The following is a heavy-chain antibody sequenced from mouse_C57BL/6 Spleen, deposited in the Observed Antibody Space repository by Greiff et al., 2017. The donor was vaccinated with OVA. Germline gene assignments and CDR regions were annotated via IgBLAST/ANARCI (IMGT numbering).Heavy chain of an antibody. J-gene: IGHJ4*01. Sequence: VQLQQSGPELVKPGASVKFSCKASGYAFSSSWMNWVKQRPGKGLEWIGRIYPGDGDTNYNGKFKGKATLTADKSSSTAYMQLSSLTSEDSAVYFWARSGYGNYEGAMDYWGQGTSVTVSS. CDR3: ARSGYGNYEGAMDY. CDR1: GYAFSSSW. D-gene: IGHD2-1*01. V-gene: IGHV1-82*01. CDR2: IYPGDGDT.